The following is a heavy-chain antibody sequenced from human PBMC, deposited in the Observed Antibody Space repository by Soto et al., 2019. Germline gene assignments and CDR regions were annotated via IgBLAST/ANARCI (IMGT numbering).Heavy chain of an antibody. J-gene: IGHJ6*03. CDR1: GFTFSSYG. CDR3: AKGADDGFYYYYYYMDV. Sequence: PGGSLSLSCPASGFTFSSYGMHWVRQAPGKGLEWVAVISYDGSNKYYADSVKGRFTISRDNSKNTLYLQMNSLRAEDTAVYYCAKGADDGFYYYYYYMDVWGKGTTVTVSS. V-gene: IGHV3-30*18. D-gene: IGHD3-3*01. CDR2: ISYDGSNK.